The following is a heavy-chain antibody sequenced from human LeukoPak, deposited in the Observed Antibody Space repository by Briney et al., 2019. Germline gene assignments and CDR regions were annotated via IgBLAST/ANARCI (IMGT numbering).Heavy chain of an antibody. CDR1: GITYSSYS. Sequence: GGSLRLSCVASGITYSSYSMNWVRQAPGKGLEWVSYISSSSSSTIYYADSVKGRFTISRDNAKNSLYLQMNSLRAEDTAVYYCAKDWNSSGYYYPVGYFQHWGQGTLVTVSS. CDR2: ISSSSSSTI. J-gene: IGHJ1*01. V-gene: IGHV3-48*04. CDR3: AKDWNSSGYYYPVGYFQH. D-gene: IGHD3-22*01.